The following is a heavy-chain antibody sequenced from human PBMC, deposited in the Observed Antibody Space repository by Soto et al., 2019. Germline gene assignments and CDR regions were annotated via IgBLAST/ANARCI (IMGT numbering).Heavy chain of an antibody. CDR2: INTDGSST. CDR3: AKRVEDTFGLSY. V-gene: IGHV3-74*01. D-gene: IGHD5-18*01. CDR1: GFTFSSFW. J-gene: IGHJ4*02. Sequence: EVQLVESGGGLVQPGGSLRLSCAVSGFTFSSFWMHWVRQAPGEGLVWVSRINTDGSSTSYADSVKGRFTISRDNAKNTLYLQMNSLRVEDTAMYYCAKRVEDTFGLSYWGQGTLVTVSS.